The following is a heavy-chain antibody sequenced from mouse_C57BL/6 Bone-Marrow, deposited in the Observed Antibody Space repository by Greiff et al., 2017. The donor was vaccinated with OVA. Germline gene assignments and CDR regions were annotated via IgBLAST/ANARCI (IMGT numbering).Heavy chain of an antibody. CDR3: ARSTDYYSNYFDY. D-gene: IGHD2-5*01. V-gene: IGHV1-52*01. J-gene: IGHJ2*01. CDR1: GYTFTSYW. CDR2: IDPSDSET. Sequence: QVQLKQPGAELVRPGSSVKLSCKASGYTFTSYWMHWVKQRPIQGLEWIGNIDPSDSETHYNQKFKDKATLTVDKSSSTGYMQLSSLTSEDSAVYYCARSTDYYSNYFDYWGQGTTLTVSS.